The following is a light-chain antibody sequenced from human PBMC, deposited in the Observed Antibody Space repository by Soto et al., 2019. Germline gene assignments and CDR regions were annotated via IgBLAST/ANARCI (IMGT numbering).Light chain of an antibody. CDR1: QSVGSG. V-gene: IGKV3-20*01. CDR3: QQYGSSIT. CDR2: GAS. Sequence: IVMTQSPATLSVSPGERATLSCRASQSVGSGLSWYQQKPGQAPRLLIYGASTRATGIPDRFSGSGSGTDFTLTISRLEPEDVAVYYCQQYGSSITFGGGTKVDIK. J-gene: IGKJ4*01.